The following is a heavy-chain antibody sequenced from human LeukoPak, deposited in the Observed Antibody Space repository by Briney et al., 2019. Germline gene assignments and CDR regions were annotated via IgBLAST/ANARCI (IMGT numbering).Heavy chain of an antibody. Sequence: SETLSLTCAVYGGSFSGYYWSWIRQPPGKGLEWIGEINHSGSTNYNPSLKSRVTISVDTSKNQFSLKLSSVTAADTAVYYCARGLMTTPRVFDIWGQGTMVTVSS. D-gene: IGHD4-17*01. CDR3: ARGLMTTPRVFDI. V-gene: IGHV4-34*01. CDR1: GGSFSGYY. J-gene: IGHJ3*02. CDR2: INHSGST.